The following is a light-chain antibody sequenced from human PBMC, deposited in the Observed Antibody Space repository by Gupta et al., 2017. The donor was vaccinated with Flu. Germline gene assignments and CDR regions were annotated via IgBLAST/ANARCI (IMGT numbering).Light chain of an antibody. J-gene: IGLJ1*01. CDR1: SSDVGSYNY. V-gene: IGLV2-14*01. Sequence: QSALTQPASVSGSPGQSITISCTGSSSDVGSYNYVSWYQQPPGTPPKLMIYEVSSRPAAVASRFSASKSGDTASLTISGRQAEDEADYYGSSDSSTNTRVFGTGTKVTVL. CDR3: SSDSSTNTRV. CDR2: EVS.